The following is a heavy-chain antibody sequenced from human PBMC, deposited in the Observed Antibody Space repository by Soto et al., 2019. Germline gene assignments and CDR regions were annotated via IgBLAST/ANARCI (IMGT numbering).Heavy chain of an antibody. V-gene: IGHV1-2*04. CDR3: ARAGYCSGTSCSDFDY. D-gene: IGHD2-2*03. Sequence: ASVKVSCKASGYTFTGYYMHWVRQAPGQGLEWMGWINPNSGGTNYAQKFQGWVTMTRDTSISTAYMELSRLRSDDTAVYYCARAGYCSGTSCSDFDYWGQGTLVTVSS. CDR2: INPNSGGT. J-gene: IGHJ4*02. CDR1: GYTFTGYY.